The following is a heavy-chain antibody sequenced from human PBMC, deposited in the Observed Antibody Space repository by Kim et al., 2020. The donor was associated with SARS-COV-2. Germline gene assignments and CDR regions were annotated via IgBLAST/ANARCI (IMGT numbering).Heavy chain of an antibody. Sequence: SQTLSLTCTVSGGSISSYYWSWIRQPPGKGLEWIGYIYYSGSTNYNPSLKSRVTISVDTSKNQFSLKLSSVTAAGTAVYYCARDVAAAGTRGAGGYYGMDVWGQGTTVTVSS. CDR2: IYYSGST. J-gene: IGHJ6*02. V-gene: IGHV4-59*01. D-gene: IGHD6-13*01. CDR3: ARDVAAAGTRGAGGYYGMDV. CDR1: GGSISSYY.